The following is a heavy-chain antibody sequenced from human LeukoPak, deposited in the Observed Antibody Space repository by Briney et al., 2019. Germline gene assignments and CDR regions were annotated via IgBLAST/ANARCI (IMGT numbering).Heavy chain of an antibody. D-gene: IGHD6-13*01. Sequence: ASVRVSCMASGYTFTEYAIHWVRQAPGQRLEWMGWIIPGNDNTKYSQKFQGRITITRDTSATTAYMELSSLRSEDTGIYYCARFGYTSSWFEKGFDYWGQGTLVTVSS. CDR2: IIPGNDNT. CDR3: ARFGYTSSWFEKGFDY. V-gene: IGHV1-3*01. J-gene: IGHJ4*02. CDR1: GYTFTEYA.